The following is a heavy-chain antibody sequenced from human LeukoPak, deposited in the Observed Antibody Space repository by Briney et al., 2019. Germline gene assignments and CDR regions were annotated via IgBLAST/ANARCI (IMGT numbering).Heavy chain of an antibody. CDR3: ASGLKDIVVVPAAMDWFDP. D-gene: IGHD2-2*01. CDR1: GFTFSSYE. CDR2: ISSSGSTI. Sequence: GGSLRHSCAASGFTFSSYEMNWVRQAPGKGLEWVSYISSSGSTIYYADSVKGRFTISRDNAKNPLYLQMNSLRAEDTAVYYCASGLKDIVVVPAAMDWFDPWGQGTLVTVSS. J-gene: IGHJ5*02. V-gene: IGHV3-48*03.